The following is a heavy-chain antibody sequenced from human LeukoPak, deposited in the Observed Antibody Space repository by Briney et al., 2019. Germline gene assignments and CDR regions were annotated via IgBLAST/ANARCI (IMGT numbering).Heavy chain of an antibody. D-gene: IGHD5-12*01. CDR3: ARSSIVADAFDI. V-gene: IGHV1-8*01. Sequence: ASVKVSCKASGYTLTSYDINWVRQATGQGLEWMGWMNPNSGNTGYAQKFQGRVTMTRNTSISTAYMELSSLRSEDTAVYYCARSSIVADAFDIWGQGTMVTVSS. CDR1: GYTLTSYD. J-gene: IGHJ3*02. CDR2: MNPNSGNT.